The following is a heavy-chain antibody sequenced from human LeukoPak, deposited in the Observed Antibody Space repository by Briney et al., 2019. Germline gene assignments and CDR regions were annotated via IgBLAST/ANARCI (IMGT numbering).Heavy chain of an antibody. D-gene: IGHD2-2*01. V-gene: IGHV4-34*01. CDR3: ARHGKAVVPAALDAFDI. CDR1: GGSFTDYF. Sequence: PSETLSLTCDVFGGSFTDYFWTWIRQPPGKGLEWIGSIYYSGSTYYNPSLKSRVTISVDTSKNQFSLKLSSVTAADTAVYYCARHGKAVVPAALDAFDIWGQGTMVTVSS. CDR2: IYYSGST. J-gene: IGHJ3*02.